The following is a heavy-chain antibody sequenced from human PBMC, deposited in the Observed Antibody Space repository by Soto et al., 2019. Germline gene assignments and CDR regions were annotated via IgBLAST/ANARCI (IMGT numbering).Heavy chain of an antibody. Sequence: ASVKVSCKASGYTFTSYYMHWVRQAPGQGLEWMGIINPSGGSTSYAQKFQGRVTMTRDTSTSTVYMELSSLRSEDTAVYYCVRDRRGRVDYYYYYYGMDVWGQGTTVTVSS. CDR1: GYTFTSYY. V-gene: IGHV1-46*01. J-gene: IGHJ6*02. CDR3: VRDRRGRVDYYYYYYGMDV. CDR2: INPSGGST. D-gene: IGHD3-3*01.